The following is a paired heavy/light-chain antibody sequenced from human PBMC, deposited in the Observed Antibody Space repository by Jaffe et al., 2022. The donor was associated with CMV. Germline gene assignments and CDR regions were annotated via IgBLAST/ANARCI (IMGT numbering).Light chain of an antibody. CDR3: QQYGSSPET. CDR2: DAS. V-gene: IGKV3-20*01. J-gene: IGKJ1*01. Sequence: EIVLTQSPGTLSLSPGERATLSCRASQSVSGSYLAWYQQKPGQAPRLVIYDASNRATAIPDRFSGSGSGTDFTLTISRLEPEDFAVYYCQQYGSSPETFGQGTKVEIK. CDR1: QSVSGSY.
Heavy chain of an antibody. CDR2: IDYSGST. CDR1: GGSISSYY. Sequence: QVQLQESGPGLVKPSETLSLTCTVSGGSISSYYWSWIRQPPGKGLEWIGYIDYSGSTKNNPSFKSRVTISVDTAKNQFSLKLSSVTAADTAIYYCARPDRYGYSSGWYYWGQGTMVTVSS. D-gene: IGHD6-19*01. J-gene: IGHJ3*01. CDR3: ARPDRYGYSSGWYY. V-gene: IGHV4-59*08.